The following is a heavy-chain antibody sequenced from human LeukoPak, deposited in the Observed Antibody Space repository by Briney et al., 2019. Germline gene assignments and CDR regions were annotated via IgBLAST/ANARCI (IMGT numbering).Heavy chain of an antibody. D-gene: IGHD3-22*01. Sequence: SETLSLTCTVSGGSISSYYWGWIRQPPGKGLEWIGSIYYSGSTYYNPSLKSRVTISVDTSKNQFSLKLSSVTAADTAVYYCATYYYDSSGPEAFDIWGQGTMVTVSS. J-gene: IGHJ3*02. CDR1: GGSISSYY. CDR2: IYYSGST. CDR3: ATYYYDSSGPEAFDI. V-gene: IGHV4-39*07.